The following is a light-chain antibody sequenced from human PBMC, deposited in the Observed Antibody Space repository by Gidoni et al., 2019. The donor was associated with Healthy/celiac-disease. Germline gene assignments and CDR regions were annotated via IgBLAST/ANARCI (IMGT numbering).Light chain of an antibody. CDR2: AAS. J-gene: IGKJ2*01. CDR3: QQLNSYPPMYT. V-gene: IGKV1-9*01. Sequence: DIQLTQSPSFLSASVGDRVTIPCRASQGISSYLAWYQQKPGKAPKLLIYAASTLQSGVPSRFSGSGSGTEFTLTISSLQPEDFVTYYCQQLNSYPPMYTFGQGTKLEIK. CDR1: QGISSY.